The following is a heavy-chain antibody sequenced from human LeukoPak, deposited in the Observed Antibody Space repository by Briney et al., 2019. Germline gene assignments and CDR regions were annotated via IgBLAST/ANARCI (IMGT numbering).Heavy chain of an antibody. J-gene: IGHJ2*01. CDR2: IGTAGDT. V-gene: IGHV3-13*01. Sequence: GGSLRLSCAASGFTFSSYDMHWVRQATGKGLEWVSAIGTAGDTYYPGSVKGRFTISRENAKNSLYLQMNSLRAGDTAVYYCARDSRGYSGYDENCYFDLWGRGTLVTVSS. CDR3: ARDSRGYSGYDENCYFDL. D-gene: IGHD5-12*01. CDR1: GFTFSSYD.